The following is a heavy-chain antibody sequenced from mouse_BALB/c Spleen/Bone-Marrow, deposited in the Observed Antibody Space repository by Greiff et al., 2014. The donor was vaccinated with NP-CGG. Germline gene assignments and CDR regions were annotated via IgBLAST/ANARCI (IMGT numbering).Heavy chain of an antibody. V-gene: IGHV5-6-5*01. D-gene: IGHD1-1*02. J-gene: IGHJ4*01. CDR2: ISSGGST. CDR1: GFTFSSYA. Sequence: EVQVVESGGGLVKPGGSLKLSCAASGFTFSSYAMSWVRQTPEKRLEWVASISSGGSTYYPDSVKGRFTISRDNARNILYLQMSSLRSEDTAMYYCARGGGYYYAMDYWVKEPQSPSPQ. CDR3: ARGGGYYYAMDY.